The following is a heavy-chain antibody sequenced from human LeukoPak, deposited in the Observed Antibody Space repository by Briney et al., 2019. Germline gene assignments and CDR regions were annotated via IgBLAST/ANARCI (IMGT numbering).Heavy chain of an antibody. J-gene: IGHJ4*02. CDR3: ARLTFGGVIVVDY. V-gene: IGHV1-46*01. CDR2: INPSGGST. Sequence: ASVKVSCKASGYTFTGYYMHWVRQAPGQGLEWMGIINPSGGSTSYAQKFQGRVTMTRDMSTSTVYMELSSLRSEDTAVYYCARLTFGGVIVVDYWGQGTLVTASS. CDR1: GYTFTGYY. D-gene: IGHD3-16*02.